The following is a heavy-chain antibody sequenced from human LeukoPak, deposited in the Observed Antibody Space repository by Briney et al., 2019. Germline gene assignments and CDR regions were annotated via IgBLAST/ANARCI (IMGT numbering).Heavy chain of an antibody. CDR1: GFTFSSYE. V-gene: IGHV3-48*03. CDR3: ARDLGYSSGPNY. D-gene: IGHD6-19*01. Sequence: GGSLRLSCAASGFTFSSYEMNWVRQAPGKGLEWVSYISSSGSTIYYADSVKGRFTIYRDNAKNSLYVQMNSLRAEDTAVYYCARDLGYSSGPNYWGQGTRVTVSS. CDR2: ISSSGSTI. J-gene: IGHJ4*02.